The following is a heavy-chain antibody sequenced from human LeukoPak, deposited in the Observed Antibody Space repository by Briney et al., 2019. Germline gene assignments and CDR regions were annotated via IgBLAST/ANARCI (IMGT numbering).Heavy chain of an antibody. Sequence: GGSLRLSCTASGFTFGDYAMSWVRQVPGKGLEWVSATSSSDDGTYYADSVRGRFTISRDNSKNTLYLQMNRLRVEDAALYYCARAPVTSCRGAFCYPFDYWGQGILVTVSS. D-gene: IGHD2-21*01. V-gene: IGHV3-23*01. CDR2: TSSSDDGT. J-gene: IGHJ4*02. CDR1: GFTFGDYA. CDR3: ARAPVTSCRGAFCYPFDY.